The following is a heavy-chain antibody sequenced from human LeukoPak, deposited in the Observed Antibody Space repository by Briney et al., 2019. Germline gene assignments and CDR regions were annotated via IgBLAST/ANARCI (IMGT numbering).Heavy chain of an antibody. CDR3: GAGASETNGFYP. Sequence: PSETLSLTCTVSGGSLSSSSYYWGWIRQPPGKGLGWMGSIYYSGSTNYNPSLKSRVTISVDTSKSQFSLKRSSVTAADTAVYYGGAGASETNGFYPRGQGTLVTVSS. CDR1: GGSLSSSSYY. V-gene: IGHV4-39*07. CDR2: IYYSGST. J-gene: IGHJ5*02.